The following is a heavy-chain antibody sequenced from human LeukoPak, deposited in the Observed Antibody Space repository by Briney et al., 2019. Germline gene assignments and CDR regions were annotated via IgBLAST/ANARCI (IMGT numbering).Heavy chain of an antibody. Sequence: GRSLRLSCAASGFTFSSYGMHWVRQPPGKGPVWVSRISSDGSNTIYADSVKGRFTISRDDARNTLYLQMNSLRDADTAVYYCARYTGGGVYWGQGTLVTVSS. CDR3: ARYTGGGVY. V-gene: IGHV3-74*01. CDR2: ISSDGSNT. D-gene: IGHD2-2*02. CDR1: GFTFSSYG. J-gene: IGHJ4*02.